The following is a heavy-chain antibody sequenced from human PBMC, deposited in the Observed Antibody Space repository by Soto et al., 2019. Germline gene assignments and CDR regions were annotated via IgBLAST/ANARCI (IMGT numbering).Heavy chain of an antibody. CDR2: MNPNSGNT. J-gene: IGHJ6*03. CDR3: ARGIAGRYYYYYYYMDV. Sequence: GASVKVSCKASGYTFTSYDINWVRQATGQGLEWMGWMNPNSGNTGYAQKFQGRVTMTRNTSISIAYMELSSLRSEDTAVYYCARGIAGRYYYYYYYMDVWGKGTTVTVSS. CDR1: GYTFTSYD. D-gene: IGHD6-13*01. V-gene: IGHV1-8*01.